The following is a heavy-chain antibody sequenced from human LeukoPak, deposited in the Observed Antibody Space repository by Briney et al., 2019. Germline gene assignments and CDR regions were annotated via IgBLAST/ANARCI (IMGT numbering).Heavy chain of an antibody. Sequence: GGSLRLSCAASGFTFSSYSMNWVRQAPGKGLEWVGRIRNKASSYPTEYAASVKGRFTISRDDSKTSLFLQINSLKTEDTAVYYCARGLGETTGALDYWGQGTLVTVSS. CDR2: IRNKASSYPT. D-gene: IGHD4-17*01. CDR3: ARGLGETTGALDY. CDR1: GFTFSSYS. V-gene: IGHV3-72*01. J-gene: IGHJ4*02.